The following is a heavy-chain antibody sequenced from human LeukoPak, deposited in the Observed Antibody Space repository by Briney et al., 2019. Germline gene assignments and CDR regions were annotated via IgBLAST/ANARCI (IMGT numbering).Heavy chain of an antibody. V-gene: IGHV3-23*01. J-gene: IGHJ4*02. D-gene: IGHD1-1*01. CDR2: LSSSGDSP. Sequence: GESLRLSCAASGFTFSTYAMSWVRQAPGKGLEWVALLSSSGDSPHYADSVKGRVTITRDNSRNTLYLQMSSLRAEDTAVYYCAKARTGDPKSAYFFDYWGQGTLVTVSS. CDR3: AKARTGDPKSAYFFDY. CDR1: GFTFSTYA.